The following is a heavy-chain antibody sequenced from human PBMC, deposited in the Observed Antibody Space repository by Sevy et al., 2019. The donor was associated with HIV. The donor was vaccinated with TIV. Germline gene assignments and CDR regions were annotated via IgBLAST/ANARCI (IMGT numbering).Heavy chain of an antibody. V-gene: IGHV4-39*01. Sequence: SETLSLTCTVSGGSISSSSYYWGWIRQPPGKGLEWIGSIYYSGSTYYHPSLKSRVTISVDTSKNQFSLKLSSVTAADTAVYYCARLRGRDYDILTGLNWFDPWGQGTLVTVSS. CDR1: GGSISSSSYY. D-gene: IGHD3-9*01. CDR2: IYYSGST. CDR3: ARLRGRDYDILTGLNWFDP. J-gene: IGHJ5*02.